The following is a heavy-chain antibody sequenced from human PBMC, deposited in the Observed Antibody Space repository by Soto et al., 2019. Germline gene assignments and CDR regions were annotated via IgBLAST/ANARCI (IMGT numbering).Heavy chain of an antibody. V-gene: IGHV3-53*01. J-gene: IGHJ3*02. CDR3: TRERFLEWLVGVRFWAFDN. CDR1: GFTVSSNY. Sequence: GGSLRLSCAASGFTVSSNYMNWVRQAPGKGLEWVSVIYSDDRTYYADSVKDRFTISRDNSKNTVYLQLNSLRAEDTAVYYCTRERFLEWLVGVRFWAFDNWGPGTMVTV. CDR2: IYSDDRT. D-gene: IGHD3-3*01.